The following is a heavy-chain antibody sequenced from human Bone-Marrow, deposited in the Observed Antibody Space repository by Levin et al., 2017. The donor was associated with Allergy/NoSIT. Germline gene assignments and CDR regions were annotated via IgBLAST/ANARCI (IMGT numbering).Heavy chain of an antibody. CDR1: GGSISSYY. Sequence: SETLSLTCTVSGGSISSYYWSWIRQPPGKGLEWIGYIYYSGSTNYNPSLKSRVTISVDTSKNQFSLKLSSVTAADTAVYYCARAPPRLHSSGWYGGSWFDPWGQGTLVTVSS. J-gene: IGHJ5*02. CDR3: ARAPPRLHSSGWYGGSWFDP. D-gene: IGHD6-19*01. V-gene: IGHV4-59*01. CDR2: IYYSGST.